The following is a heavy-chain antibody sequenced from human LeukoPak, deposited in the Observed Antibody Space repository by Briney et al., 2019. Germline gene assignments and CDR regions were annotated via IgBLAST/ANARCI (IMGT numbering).Heavy chain of an antibody. Sequence: GGSLRLSCAASGFTFSSYEMNWVRQTPGKGLEWVSYISSTGSTIYYADSVKGRFTISRDNAKNSLFLQMNSLRAEDTAVYYCARVLRYCSGGNCYSGGLGYMDVWGKGTTVTISS. V-gene: IGHV3-48*03. J-gene: IGHJ6*03. D-gene: IGHD2-15*01. CDR3: ARVLRYCSGGNCYSGGLGYMDV. CDR1: GFTFSSYE. CDR2: ISSTGSTI.